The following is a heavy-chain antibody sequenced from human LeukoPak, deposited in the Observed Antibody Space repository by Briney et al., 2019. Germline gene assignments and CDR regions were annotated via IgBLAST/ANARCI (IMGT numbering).Heavy chain of an antibody. V-gene: IGHV3-7*01. D-gene: IGHD6-6*01. Sequence: GGSLRLSCAASGFTFSSYWMSWVRQAPGKGLEWVANIKQDGSEKYYVDPVKGRFTISRDNAKNSLYLQMNSLRAEDTAVYYCAREGGRSSSSLDYWGQGTLVTVSS. CDR1: GFTFSSYW. CDR2: IKQDGSEK. CDR3: AREGGRSSSSLDY. J-gene: IGHJ4*02.